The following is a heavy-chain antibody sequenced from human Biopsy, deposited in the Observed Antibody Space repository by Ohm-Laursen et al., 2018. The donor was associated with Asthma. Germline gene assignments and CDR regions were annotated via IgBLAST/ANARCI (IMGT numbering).Heavy chain of an antibody. D-gene: IGHD1-26*01. Sequence: SLRLSCTASGFTFSSYAMHWVRQAPGKGLEWVAVISYDGSNKYYADSVKGRFTISRDNSKITLYLQMNSLRAEDTAVYYCARDAWELQKPYAYYFDYWGQGTLVTVSS. CDR2: ISYDGSNK. J-gene: IGHJ4*02. V-gene: IGHV3-30-3*01. CDR1: GFTFSSYA. CDR3: ARDAWELQKPYAYYFDY.